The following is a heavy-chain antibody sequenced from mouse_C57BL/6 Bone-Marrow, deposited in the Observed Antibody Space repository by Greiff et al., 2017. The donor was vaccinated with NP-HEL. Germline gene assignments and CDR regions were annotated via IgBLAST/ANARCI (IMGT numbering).Heavy chain of an antibody. CDR3: ARSRWLPGYCDV. J-gene: IGHJ1*03. D-gene: IGHD2-3*01. CDR1: GYTFTSYW. CDR2: IDPSDSEP. V-gene: IGHV1-52*01. Sequence: QVQLQQPGAELVRPGSSVKLSCKASGYTFTSYWMHWVKQRPIQGLEWIGNIDPSDSEPHYNQKFKDKATLTVDKSSSTAYMQLSSLTSEDSAVYYGARSRWLPGYCDVWGTGTTVTVSS.